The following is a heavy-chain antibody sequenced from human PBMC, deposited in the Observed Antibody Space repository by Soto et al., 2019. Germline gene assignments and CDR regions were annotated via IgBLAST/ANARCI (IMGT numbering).Heavy chain of an antibody. Sequence: QVQLQESGPGLVKPSQTLSLTCTVSGGSISSGGYYWSWIRQHPGKGLEWIGYIYYSGSTYYNPSLKSRVTISVDTSKNQFSLKLSSVTAADTAVYYCERGYCSSTSCYLGGGGYGMDVWGQGTTVTVSS. CDR2: IYYSGST. J-gene: IGHJ6*02. CDR3: ERGYCSSTSCYLGGGGYGMDV. V-gene: IGHV4-31*03. CDR1: GGSISSGGYY. D-gene: IGHD2-2*01.